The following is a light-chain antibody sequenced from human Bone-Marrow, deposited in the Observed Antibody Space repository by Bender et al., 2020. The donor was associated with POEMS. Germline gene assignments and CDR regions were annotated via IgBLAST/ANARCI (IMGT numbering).Light chain of an antibody. CDR1: GSDVGAYNL. Sequence: QSAVTQPASVSGSPGQSITISCTGTGSDVGAYNLVSWYQHHPHKAPKLMIYEGNKRASGVSNRFSGSKSGRRASLTISELQAEDEADYYYCSVAGSIAPVIFGGGTKLTV. CDR2: EGN. V-gene: IGLV2-23*01. J-gene: IGLJ2*01. CDR3: CSVAGSIAPVI.